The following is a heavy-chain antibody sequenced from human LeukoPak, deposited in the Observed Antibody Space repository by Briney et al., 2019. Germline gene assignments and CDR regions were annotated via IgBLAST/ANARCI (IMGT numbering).Heavy chain of an antibody. J-gene: IGHJ3*02. CDR1: GGSFSGYY. Sequence: SETLSLTCAVYGGSFSGYYWSWIRQPPGKGLEWIGEINHSGSTNYNPSLKSRVTISVDTSKNQFSLKLSSVTAADTAVYYCARGLRGAHDAFDIWGQGTMVTVSS. CDR3: ARGLRGAHDAFDI. V-gene: IGHV4-34*01. CDR2: INHSGST. D-gene: IGHD4/OR15-4a*01.